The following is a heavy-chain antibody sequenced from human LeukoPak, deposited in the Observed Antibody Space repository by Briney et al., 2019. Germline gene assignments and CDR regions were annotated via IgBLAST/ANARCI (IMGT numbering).Heavy chain of an antibody. CDR1: GFTFSSYG. J-gene: IGHJ2*01. D-gene: IGHD3-10*01. V-gene: IGHV3-30*18. CDR2: ISYDGSNK. CDR3: AKGTYYYGSTESTGSWYFDL. Sequence: GRSLRLSCAASGFTFSSYGMHWVRQAPGKGLEWVAVISYDGSNKYYADSVKGRFTISRDNSKNTLYLQMNSLRAEDTAVYYCAKGTYYYGSTESTGSWYFDLWGRGTLVTVSS.